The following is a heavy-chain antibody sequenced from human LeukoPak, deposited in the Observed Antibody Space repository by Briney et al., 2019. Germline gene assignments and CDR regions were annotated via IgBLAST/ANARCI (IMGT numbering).Heavy chain of an antibody. V-gene: IGHV3-23*01. CDR2: ISGSGGST. CDR3: ASLYSSGWYGPY. CDR1: GFTFSSYA. J-gene: IGHJ4*02. Sequence: GGSLRLSCAASGFTFSSYATSWVRQAPGKGLEWVSAISGSGGSTYYADSVKGRFTISRDNSKNTLYLQMNSLRAEDTAVYYCASLYSSGWYGPYWGQGTLVTVSS. D-gene: IGHD6-19*01.